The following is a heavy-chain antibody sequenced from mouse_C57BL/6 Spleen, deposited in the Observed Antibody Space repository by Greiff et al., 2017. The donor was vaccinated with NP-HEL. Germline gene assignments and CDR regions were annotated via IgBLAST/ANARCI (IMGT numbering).Heavy chain of an antibody. V-gene: IGHV1-53*01. CDR3: ARYPYYDYDRYAMDY. CDR1: GYTFTSYW. J-gene: IGHJ4*01. D-gene: IGHD2-4*01. Sequence: QVQLQQPGTELVKPGASVKLSCKASGYTFTSYWMHWVKQRPGQGLEWIGNINPSNGGTNYNEKFKSKATLTVDKSSSTAYMQLSSLTSEDSAVYYCARYPYYDYDRYAMDYWGQGTSVTVSS. CDR2: INPSNGGT.